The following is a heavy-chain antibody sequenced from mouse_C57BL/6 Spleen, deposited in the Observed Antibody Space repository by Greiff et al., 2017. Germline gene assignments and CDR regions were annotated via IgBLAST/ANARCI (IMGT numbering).Heavy chain of an antibody. J-gene: IGHJ2*01. V-gene: IGHV1-53*01. CDR2: INPSNGGT. D-gene: IGHD1-1*01. CDR3: AYYYGSSLFFDC. CDR1: GYTFTSYW. Sequence: QVQLQQPGPELVKPGASVKLSCKASGYTFTSYWMHWVKQRPGQGLEWIGNINPSNGGTNYNEKFKSKATLTVDKSSSTAYMQLSSLASEDSAVCYCAYYYGSSLFFDCWGKGTTLTVSS.